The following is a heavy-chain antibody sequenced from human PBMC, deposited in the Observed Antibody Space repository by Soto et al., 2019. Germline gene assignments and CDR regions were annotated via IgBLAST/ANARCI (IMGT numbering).Heavy chain of an antibody. Sequence: SETLSLTCTASGGSISGHYWTWLRQPAGKGLEWLGRLYSTGSSNYNPFFESRVTMSVDTSKTSFSLRLSSVTAADAAVYFCAREKDYYHNAMEVWGERNPITTSS. V-gene: IGHV4-4*07. CDR1: GGSISGHY. CDR3: AREKDYYHNAMEV. D-gene: IGHD3-10*01. CDR2: LYSTGSS. J-gene: IGHJ1*01.